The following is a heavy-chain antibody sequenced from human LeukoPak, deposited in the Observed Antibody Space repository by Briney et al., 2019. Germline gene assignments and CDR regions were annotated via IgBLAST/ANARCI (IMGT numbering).Heavy chain of an antibody. V-gene: IGHV1-18*01. CDR2: VSAYADDT. Sequence: ASVKVSCKASGYTFISYGISWARQAPGQGLEWMGWVSAYADDTNYVQKFQGRVTMTTDTSTSTVYMELRSLRSDDTAVYYCARDCIGCHGFDYWGQGTLVTVSS. CDR3: ARDCIGCHGFDY. D-gene: IGHD2-15*01. CDR1: GYTFISYG. J-gene: IGHJ4*02.